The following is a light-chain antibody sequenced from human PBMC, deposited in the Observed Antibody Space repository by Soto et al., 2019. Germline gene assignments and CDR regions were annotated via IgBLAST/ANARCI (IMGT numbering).Light chain of an antibody. Sequence: DIQMTQSPSTLSASVGDRVTITCRASQSISTWLAWYQQKPGQPPNLLISKASNLDSGVPSRFSGSGSGTVFTLTISKRQPDDFATYFCQQYDTSSWTFGQGTKVEIK. CDR1: QSISTW. J-gene: IGKJ1*01. CDR3: QQYDTSSWT. V-gene: IGKV1-5*03. CDR2: KAS.